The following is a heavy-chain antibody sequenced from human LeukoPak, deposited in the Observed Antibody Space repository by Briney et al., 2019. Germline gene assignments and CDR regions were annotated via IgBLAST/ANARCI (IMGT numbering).Heavy chain of an antibody. CDR2: IKQDGSEK. V-gene: IGHV3-7*01. CDR3: ARGLAAAGHYYYGMDV. D-gene: IGHD6-13*01. J-gene: IGHJ6*02. Sequence: GGSLRLSCAASGFTFSSYSMSWVRQAPGKGLEWVANIKQDGSEKYYVDSVKGRFTISRDNAKNSLYLQMNSLRAEDTAVYYCARGLAAAGHYYYGMDVWGQGTTVTVSS. CDR1: GFTFSSYS.